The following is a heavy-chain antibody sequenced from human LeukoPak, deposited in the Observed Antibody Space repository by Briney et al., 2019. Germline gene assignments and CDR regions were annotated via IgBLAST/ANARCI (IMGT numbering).Heavy chain of an antibody. CDR1: CDSINKYH. Sequence: PSETLSLTCTVSCDSINKYHWTWIRQPPGKGLEWIGFIFSDRNTNHNPSLKSRLTISLDTSKNQFSLKLTSVTAADPAVYFCARGHYDLNLWGQGTLVTVSS. D-gene: IGHD3/OR15-3a*01. J-gene: IGHJ5*02. CDR2: IFSDRNT. CDR3: ARGHYDLNL. V-gene: IGHV4-59*08.